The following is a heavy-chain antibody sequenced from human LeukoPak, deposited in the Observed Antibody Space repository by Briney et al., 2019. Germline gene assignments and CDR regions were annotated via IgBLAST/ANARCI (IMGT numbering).Heavy chain of an antibody. CDR1: GYTFTGYY. CDR2: INPNSGGT. V-gene: IGHV1-2*02. CDR3: ARDVGFGELISY. D-gene: IGHD3-10*01. J-gene: IGHJ4*02. Sequence: GASVKVSCKASGYTFTGYYMHWVRQAPGQGLEWMGWINPNSGGTKYAQKFQGRVTMTRDTSISTTYMELSRLRSDDTAVYYCARDVGFGELISYWGQGTLVTVSS.